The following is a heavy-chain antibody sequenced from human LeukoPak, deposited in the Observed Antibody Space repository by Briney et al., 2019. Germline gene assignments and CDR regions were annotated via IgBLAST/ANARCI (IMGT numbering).Heavy chain of an antibody. CDR1: GYTFTSYD. CDR2: MNPNSGNT. Sequence: GASVKVSCKASGYTFTSYDINWVRQATGQGLEWMGWMNPNSGNTGYAQKFQGGVTMTKNTSISTAYMELRSLRSEDPAVYYCANDEDPASPMAFAYWGQGTLVTVSS. D-gene: IGHD5-18*01. CDR3: ANDEDPASPMAFAY. J-gene: IGHJ4*02. V-gene: IGHV1-8*02.